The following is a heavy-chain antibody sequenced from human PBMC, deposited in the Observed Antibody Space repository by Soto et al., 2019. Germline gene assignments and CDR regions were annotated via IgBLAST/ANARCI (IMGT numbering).Heavy chain of an antibody. CDR3: ARDFDYFDN. D-gene: IGHD3-3*01. CDR2: VHHTGRT. J-gene: IGHJ4*02. V-gene: IGHV4-61*01. Sequence: SETLSLTCTVSGGSFKSGSYYWVWIRQPPGKGLEWIGYVHHTGRTNYNPSLKSRVSISMDTSKSQFSLDLDSVTAADTAVYFCARDFDYFDNWGQGTLVTVSS. CDR1: GGSFKSGSYY.